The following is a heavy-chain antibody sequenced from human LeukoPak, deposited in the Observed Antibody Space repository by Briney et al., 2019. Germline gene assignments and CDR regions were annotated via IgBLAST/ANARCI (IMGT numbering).Heavy chain of an antibody. CDR2: MHYSGNT. J-gene: IGHJ6*02. CDR1: GGSINSFF. D-gene: IGHD3-3*01. Sequence: PSETLSLTCTVSGGSINSFFWSWVRQTPGRGLEWIGYMHYSGNTDYNPSLKSRVTISVDTSKNQFSLKLSSVTAADTAVYYCARGPIYDFWSGYSRYYYYGMDVWGQGTTVTVSS. CDR3: ARGPIYDFWSGYSRYYYYGMDV. V-gene: IGHV4-59*08.